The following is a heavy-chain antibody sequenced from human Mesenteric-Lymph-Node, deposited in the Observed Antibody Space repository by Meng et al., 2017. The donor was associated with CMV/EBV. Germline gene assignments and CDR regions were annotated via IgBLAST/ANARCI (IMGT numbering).Heavy chain of an antibody. D-gene: IGHD6-13*01. J-gene: IGHJ4*02. V-gene: IGHV3-11*01. CDR3: AREARAIAAAYFDY. CDR1: GFTFSDHY. Sequence: SGFTFSDHYMTWVRQAPGKGLEWISYISSSGSTIYYADSVKGRFTISRDNAKNSLYLQMNSLRAEDTAVYYCAREARAIAAAYFDYWGQGTLVTVSS. CDR2: ISSSGSTI.